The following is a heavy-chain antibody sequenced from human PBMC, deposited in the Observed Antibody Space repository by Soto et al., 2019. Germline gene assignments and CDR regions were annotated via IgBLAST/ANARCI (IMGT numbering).Heavy chain of an antibody. CDR3: SGGVGDAF. V-gene: IGHV3-7*01. Sequence: EVHLVESGGGLVQTGGSLRLSCAISESSVSRDWMNWVRQAPGQGLEWVAHTNQDGSQKYYVDSVKGRFTISRDNAKKSLYLQMNSLRAGDTAMYYCSGGVGDAFWGQGTLVTVSS. D-gene: IGHD1-26*01. CDR1: ESSVSRDW. J-gene: IGHJ4*02. CDR2: TNQDGSQK.